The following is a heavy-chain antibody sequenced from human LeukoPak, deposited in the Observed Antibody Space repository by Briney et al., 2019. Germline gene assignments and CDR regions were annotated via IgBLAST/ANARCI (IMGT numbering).Heavy chain of an antibody. V-gene: IGHV4-31*03. Sequence: SETLSLTCTVSGGSISSGGYYWSWIRQHPGKGLEWIGYIYYSGSTYYNPSLKSRVTISVDTSKSQFSLKLSSVTAADTAVYYCARYGGNSVGNYFDYWGQGTLVTVSS. D-gene: IGHD4-23*01. J-gene: IGHJ4*02. CDR2: IYYSGST. CDR1: GGSISSGGYY. CDR3: ARYGGNSVGNYFDY.